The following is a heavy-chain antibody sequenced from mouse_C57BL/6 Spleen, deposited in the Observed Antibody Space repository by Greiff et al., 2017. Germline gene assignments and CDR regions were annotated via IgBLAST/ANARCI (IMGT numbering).Heavy chain of an antibody. CDR2: IDPEDGVT. Sequence: VQLQQSGAELVRPGASVKLSCTASGFNIKAYYMHWVKQRPEQGLEWIGRIDPEDGVTEYVPKFQGKATMTEDTSSNTAYLQLSSLTSDDTAVYYSTAGGSRGYFDDWGTGTTVTVSS. J-gene: IGHJ1*03. D-gene: IGHD1-1*01. V-gene: IGHV14-1*01. CDR3: TAGGSRGYFDD. CDR1: GFNIKAYY.